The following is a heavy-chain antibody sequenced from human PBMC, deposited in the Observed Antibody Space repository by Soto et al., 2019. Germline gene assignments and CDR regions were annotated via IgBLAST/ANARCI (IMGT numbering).Heavy chain of an antibody. CDR1: GFTFNSYS. D-gene: IGHD3-3*01. J-gene: IGHJ4*02. V-gene: IGHV3-48*01. CDR2: ISSSSSTI. CDR3: ARHGTTFGVVKVSLDY. Sequence: GGSLRLSCAASGFTFNSYSMNWVRQAPGKGLEWVSYISSSSSTIYYADAVKGRFTVSRYNAKKSLYLQMNSLRAEDTAVYYCARHGTTFGVVKVSLDYWGQGTLVTVSS.